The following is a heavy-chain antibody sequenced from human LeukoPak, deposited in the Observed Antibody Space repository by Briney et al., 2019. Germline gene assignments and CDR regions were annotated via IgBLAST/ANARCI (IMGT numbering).Heavy chain of an antibody. J-gene: IGHJ6*03. V-gene: IGHV1-18*01. Sequence: ASVKVSCKASGYTFTSYGISWVRQAPGQGLEWMGWISAYNGNTNYAQKLQGRVTMTTDTSTSTAYMELRSLRSDDTAVYYCARGITMIVVAPSRGRYYYYYMDVWGKGTTVTVSS. CDR1: GYTFTSYG. CDR3: ARGITMIVVAPSRGRYYYYYMDV. CDR2: ISAYNGNT. D-gene: IGHD3-22*01.